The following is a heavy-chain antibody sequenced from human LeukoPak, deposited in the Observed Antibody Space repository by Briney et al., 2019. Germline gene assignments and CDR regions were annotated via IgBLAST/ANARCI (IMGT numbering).Heavy chain of an antibody. D-gene: IGHD3-22*01. V-gene: IGHV4-31*03. CDR2: IYYSGST. CDR3: ARAPYYYDGPSPYYFDY. Sequence: SETLSLTCTVSGGSISSGGYYWSWIRQHPGKGLECIGYIYYSGSTYYNPSLKSRVTISVDTSKNQFSLKLSSVTAADTAVYYCARAPYYYDGPSPYYFDYWGQGTLVTVSS. J-gene: IGHJ4*02. CDR1: GGSISSGGYY.